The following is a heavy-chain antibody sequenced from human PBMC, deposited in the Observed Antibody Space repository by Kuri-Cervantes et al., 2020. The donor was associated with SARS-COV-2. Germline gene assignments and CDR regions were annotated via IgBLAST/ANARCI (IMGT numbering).Heavy chain of an antibody. CDR1: GFTFCSYA. CDR2: IGGSGGST. D-gene: IGHD3-16*01. J-gene: IGHJ3*02. Sequence: GGSLRLSCAASGFTFCSYAMGWVRQAPGKGLEWISAIGGSGGSTYDAHSVESRLTISRDNSKNTLYLQMNSLRAEDTAVYYCAREGGSPGDAFDIWGQWTMVTVSS. CDR3: AREGGSPGDAFDI. V-gene: IGHV3-23*01.